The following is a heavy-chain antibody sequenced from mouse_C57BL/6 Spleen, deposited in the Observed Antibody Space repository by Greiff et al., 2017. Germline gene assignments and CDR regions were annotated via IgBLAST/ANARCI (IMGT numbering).Heavy chain of an antibody. V-gene: IGHV1-39*01. Sequence: EVQLQQSGPELVKPGASVKISCKASGYSFTDYNMNWVKQSNGKSLEWIGVINPNYGTTSYNQKFKGKATLTVDQSSSTAYMQLKSLTSEDSAVYYWARGGVYEYDEGYWYFDVWGTGTTVTVSS. D-gene: IGHD2-4*01. J-gene: IGHJ1*03. CDR3: ARGGVYEYDEGYWYFDV. CDR2: INPNYGTT. CDR1: GYSFTDYN.